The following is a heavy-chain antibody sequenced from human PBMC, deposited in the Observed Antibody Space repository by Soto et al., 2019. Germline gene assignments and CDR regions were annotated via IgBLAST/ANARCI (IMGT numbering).Heavy chain of an antibody. CDR1: GGSISSYY. CDR2: IYYSGST. CDR3: ARQGFGVLHGLGDV. Sequence: SETLSLTCNVSGGSISSYYWSWIRQPPGKGLEWIGFIYYSGSTDYNPSLKSRASVSIDTSKNQFSLTLTSVTAADTAVYYCARQGFGVLHGLGDVWGQGTTVTVS. J-gene: IGHJ6*02. D-gene: IGHD3-10*01. V-gene: IGHV4-59*08.